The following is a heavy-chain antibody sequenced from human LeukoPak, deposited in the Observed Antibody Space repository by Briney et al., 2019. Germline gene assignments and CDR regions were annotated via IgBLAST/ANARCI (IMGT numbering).Heavy chain of an antibody. CDR1: GYSFTSYW. CDR2: IYPGDSDT. CDR3: ASLKSASDNYDSSGPGGFDI. J-gene: IGHJ3*02. D-gene: IGHD3-22*01. V-gene: IGHV5-51*01. Sequence: GESLKISCRGSGYSFTSYWIGWVRQVPGKGLEWMGFIYPGDSDTRYSSSFQGQVTISADKSISTAYLQWSSLKASNTAMYYCASLKSASDNYDSSGPGGFDIWGQGTMVTVSS.